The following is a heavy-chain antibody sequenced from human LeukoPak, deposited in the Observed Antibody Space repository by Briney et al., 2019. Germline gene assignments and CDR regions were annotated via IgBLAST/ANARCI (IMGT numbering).Heavy chain of an antibody. CDR3: ARDIAAAGPLFDY. J-gene: IGHJ4*02. CDR1: GYTFTSYG. V-gene: IGHV1-18*01. CDR2: ISAYNGDT. D-gene: IGHD6-13*01. Sequence: GASVKVSCKASGYTFTSYGISWVRQAPGQGLEWMGWISAYNGDTSYAQNLQGRVTMTTDTSTSTAYMELMSLRSDDTAMYYCARDIAAAGPLFDYWGQGTLVTVSS.